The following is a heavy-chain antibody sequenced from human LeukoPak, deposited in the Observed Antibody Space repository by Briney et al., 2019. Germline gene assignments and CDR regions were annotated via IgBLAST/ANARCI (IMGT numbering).Heavy chain of an antibody. CDR3: ARDMEQWLTEGHWFDP. D-gene: IGHD6-19*01. V-gene: IGHV4-4*07. J-gene: IGHJ5*02. CDR1: GGSISSYY. Sequence: SETLSLTCTVSGGSISSYYWSWIRQPAGKGLEWIGRIYTSGSTNYNPSLKSRVTMSVDTSKNQFSLKLSSVTAADTAVYYCARDMEQWLTEGHWFDPWGQGTLVTVSS. CDR2: IYTSGST.